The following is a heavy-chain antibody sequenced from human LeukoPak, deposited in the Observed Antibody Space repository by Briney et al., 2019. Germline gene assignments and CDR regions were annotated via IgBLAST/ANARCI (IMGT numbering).Heavy chain of an antibody. Sequence: PSETLSLTCTVSGGSISSYYWSWIRQPPGKGLEWVSAISGSGGSTYYADSVKGRFTISRDNSKNTLYLQMNSLRAEDTAVYYCATLPTMVRGVPFDYWGQGTLVTVSS. V-gene: IGHV3-23*01. CDR1: GGSISSYY. CDR2: ISGSGGST. CDR3: ATLPTMVRGVPFDY. D-gene: IGHD3-10*01. J-gene: IGHJ4*02.